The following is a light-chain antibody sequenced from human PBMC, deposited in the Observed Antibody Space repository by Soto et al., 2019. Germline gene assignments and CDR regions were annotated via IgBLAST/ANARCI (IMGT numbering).Light chain of an antibody. CDR2: AAS. Sequence: DIQMTQSPSSLSASVGDRVTITCRASQSISSYLNWYQQKPGKAPKLLIYAASTLQSGVPSRFSGSGSGTDFTLTISSLQPEDFATYYCQQLNSYLTFGGGTKVDIK. V-gene: IGKV1-9*01. CDR3: QQLNSYLT. CDR1: QSISSY. J-gene: IGKJ4*01.